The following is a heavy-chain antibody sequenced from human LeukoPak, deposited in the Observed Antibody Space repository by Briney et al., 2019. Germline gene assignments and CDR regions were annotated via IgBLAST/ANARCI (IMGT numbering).Heavy chain of an antibody. D-gene: IGHD3-10*01. CDR2: IYTSGST. V-gene: IGHV4-4*07. CDR3: ARPVVTMVRGGRGTDYYYYYMDV. CDR1: GGSISSYY. Sequence: SETLSLTCTVSGGSISSYYWSWIRQPAGKGLEWIGRIYTSGSTNYNPSLKSRVTISVDKSKNQFSLKLSSVTAADTAVYYCARPVVTMVRGGRGTDYYYYYMDVWGKGTTVTISS. J-gene: IGHJ6*03.